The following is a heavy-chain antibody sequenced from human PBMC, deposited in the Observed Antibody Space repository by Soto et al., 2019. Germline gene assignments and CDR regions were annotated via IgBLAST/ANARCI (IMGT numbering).Heavy chain of an antibody. V-gene: IGHV3-53*01. CDR2: IYSGGST. D-gene: IGHD6-13*01. J-gene: IGHJ4*02. CDR1: GFTVSSNY. Sequence: GGSLRLSCAASGFTVSSNYMSWVRQAPGKGLEWVSVIYSGGSTYYADSVKGRFTISRDNSKNTLYLQMNSLRAEDTAVYYCASLVRYSRLRPGDIDYWGQGNLVTFSS. CDR3: ASLVRYSRLRPGDIDY.